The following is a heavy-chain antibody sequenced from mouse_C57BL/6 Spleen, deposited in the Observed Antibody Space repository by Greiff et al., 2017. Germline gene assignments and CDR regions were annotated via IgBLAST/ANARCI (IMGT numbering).Heavy chain of an antibody. CDR1: GYTFTDYE. J-gene: IGHJ2*01. D-gene: IGHD1-1*01. V-gene: IGHV1-15*01. CDR3: TREAYGRFDY. Sequence: VKLMESGAELVRPGASVTLSCKASGYTFTDYEMHWVKQTPVHGLEWIGAIDPETGGTAYNQKFKGKAILTADKSSSTAYMQLRSLTSEASAVYYYTREAYGRFDYWGQGTTLTVSS. CDR2: IDPETGGT.